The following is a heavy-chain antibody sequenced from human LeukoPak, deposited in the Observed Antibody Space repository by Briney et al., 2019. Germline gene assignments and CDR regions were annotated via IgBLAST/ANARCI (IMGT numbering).Heavy chain of an antibody. J-gene: IGHJ4*02. D-gene: IGHD6-19*01. CDR3: ARVTSGEWLTPFDY. CDR2: IDASGST. V-gene: IGHV4-4*07. Sequence: SETLSLTCTVSGASVSSYYWIWIRQPAGRGLEWIGRIDASGSTNYNPSLKSRVTMSVDSSKNQFSLKLSSVTAADTAVYYCARVTSGEWLTPFDYWGQGTLVTVSS. CDR1: GASVSSYY.